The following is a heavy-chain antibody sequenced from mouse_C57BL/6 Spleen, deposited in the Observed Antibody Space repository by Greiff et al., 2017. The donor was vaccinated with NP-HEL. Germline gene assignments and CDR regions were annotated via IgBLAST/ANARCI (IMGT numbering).Heavy chain of an antibody. V-gene: IGHV5-6*01. CDR3: ARQGTGDAMDY. CDR2: ISSGGSYT. D-gene: IGHD3-3*01. CDR1: GFTFSSYG. Sequence: VQLKESGGDLVKPGGSLKLSCAASGFTFSSYGMSWVRQTPDKRLEWVATISSGGSYTYYPDSVKGRFTISRDNAKNTLYLQMSSLKSEDTAMYYCARQGTGDAMDYWGQGTSVTVSS. J-gene: IGHJ4*01.